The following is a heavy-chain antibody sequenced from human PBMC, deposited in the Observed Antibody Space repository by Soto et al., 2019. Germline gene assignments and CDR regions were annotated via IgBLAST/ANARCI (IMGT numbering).Heavy chain of an antibody. CDR3: ARGPNYYGSGSYYNRRYYFDY. D-gene: IGHD3-10*01. J-gene: IGHJ4*02. V-gene: IGHV4-31*03. Sequence: VHLQESGPGLVKPSRTLSLTCTVSVGSIRSGGYSWGWIPQPPGKGLEGFGYIYYSGSTYYNPSLKSRVTISVDTSKNQFSLKLSSVTAADTAVYYCARGPNYYGSGSYYNRRYYFDYWGQGTLVTVSS. CDR2: IYYSGST. CDR1: VGSIRSGGYS.